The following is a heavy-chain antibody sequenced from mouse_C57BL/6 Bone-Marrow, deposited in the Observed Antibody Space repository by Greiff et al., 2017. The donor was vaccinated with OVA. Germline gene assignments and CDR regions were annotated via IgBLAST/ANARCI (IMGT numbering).Heavy chain of an antibody. CDR2: IYPSDSET. D-gene: IGHD2-5*01. CDR1: GYTFTSYW. V-gene: IGHV1-61*01. Sequence: QAQLQQPGAELVRPGSSVKLSCKASGYTFTSYWMDWVKQRPGQGLEWIGNIYPSDSETHYNQKFKDKATLTVDKSSSTAYMQLSSLTSEDSAVYYCARESNYDYAMDYWGQGTSVTVSS. J-gene: IGHJ4*01. CDR3: ARESNYDYAMDY.